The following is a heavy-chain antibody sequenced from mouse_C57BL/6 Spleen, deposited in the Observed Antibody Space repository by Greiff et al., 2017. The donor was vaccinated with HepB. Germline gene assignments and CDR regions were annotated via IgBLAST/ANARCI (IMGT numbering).Heavy chain of an antibody. CDR3: ARGVITTVVATDYYAMDY. V-gene: IGHV1-81*01. CDR1: GYTFTSYG. D-gene: IGHD1-1*01. Sequence: VQLQQSGAELARPGASVKLSCKASGYTFTSYGISWVKQRTGQGLEWIGEIYPRSGNTYYNEKFKGKATLTADKSSSTAYMELRSLTSEDSAVYFCARGVITTVVATDYYAMDYWGQGTSVTVSS. J-gene: IGHJ4*01. CDR2: IYPRSGNT.